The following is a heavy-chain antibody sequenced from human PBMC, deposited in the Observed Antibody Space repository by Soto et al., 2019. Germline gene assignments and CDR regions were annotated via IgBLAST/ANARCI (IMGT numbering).Heavy chain of an antibody. Sequence: QVQLVQSGAEVKKPGSSVKVSCKASGGTFSSYTISWVRQAPGQGLEWMGRIIPILGIANYAQKFQGRVTITADKSTSTAYMELSSLRSEDTAVYYCARVALRYFDWWDGYFDYWGQGTLVTVSS. CDR2: IIPILGIA. CDR3: ARVALRYFDWWDGYFDY. J-gene: IGHJ4*02. V-gene: IGHV1-69*02. D-gene: IGHD3-9*01. CDR1: GGTFSSYT.